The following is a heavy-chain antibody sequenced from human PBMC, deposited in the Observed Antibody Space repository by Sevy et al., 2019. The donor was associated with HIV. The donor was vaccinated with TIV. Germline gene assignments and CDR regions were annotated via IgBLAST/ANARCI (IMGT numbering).Heavy chain of an antibody. CDR2: IIPIFGSA. CDR1: GGTFSSYG. J-gene: IGHJ5*02. D-gene: IGHD3-16*02. CDR3: AGGGGLSPHHWLDP. Sequence: ASVKVSCKASGGTFSSYGITWVRQAPGQGLEWMGEIIPIFGSANYGQTFQGRVTMTEDQSTSTAYMELSSLRSDDTAVYYSAGGGGLSPHHWLDPWGQGTLVTVSS. V-gene: IGHV1-69*13.